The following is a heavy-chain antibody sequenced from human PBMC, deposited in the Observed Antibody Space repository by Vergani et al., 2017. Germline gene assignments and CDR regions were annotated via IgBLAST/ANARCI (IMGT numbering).Heavy chain of an antibody. CDR3: ARHYSSSQPLFAY. CDR1: GYSFTSYW. V-gene: IGHV5-51*01. Sequence: EVQLVQSGAEVKKPGESLKISCKGSGYSFTSYWIGWVRQMPGKGLEWMGNIYPGDSDTRYRPSFPCQVTISADTSISTAYLQWSSLTASDTAMSYCARHYSSSQPLFAYWGQGTLVTVSS. J-gene: IGHJ4*02. D-gene: IGHD6-13*01. CDR2: IYPGDSDT.